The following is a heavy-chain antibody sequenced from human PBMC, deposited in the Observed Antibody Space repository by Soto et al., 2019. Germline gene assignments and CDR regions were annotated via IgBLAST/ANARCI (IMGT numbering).Heavy chain of an antibody. CDR2: ISYDGSNK. D-gene: IGHD3-22*01. J-gene: IGHJ5*02. CDR3: ARVSGEEYYYDSSGYYPGYNWFDP. V-gene: IGHV3-30-3*01. CDR1: GFTLSSYA. Sequence: PGGSLRLSCAASGFTLSSYAMHWVRQAPGKGLEWVAVISYDGSNKYYADSVKGRFTISRDNSKNTLYLQMNSLRAEDTAVYYCARVSGEEYYYDSSGYYPGYNWFDPWGQGTLVTVS.